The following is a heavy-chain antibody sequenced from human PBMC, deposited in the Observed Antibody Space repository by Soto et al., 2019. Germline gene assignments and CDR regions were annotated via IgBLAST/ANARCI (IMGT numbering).Heavy chain of an antibody. D-gene: IGHD5-12*01. V-gene: IGHV1-2*02. Sequence: ASVKVSCKASGYTFTDYYIHWVRLAPGQGLDWMGWINPKSGLTSHAQNFRGRVTMTRDTSISTVYMELNRLTSADRAIYYCARRDRSGSFDYWGQGTQVTVSS. CDR1: GYTFTDYY. CDR2: INPKSGLT. CDR3: ARRDRSGSFDY. J-gene: IGHJ4*02.